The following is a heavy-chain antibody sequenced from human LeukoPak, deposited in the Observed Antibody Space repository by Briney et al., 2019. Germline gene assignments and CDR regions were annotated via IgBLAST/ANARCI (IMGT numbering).Heavy chain of an antibody. J-gene: IGHJ4*02. CDR3: ARSTPGSWYKDYFDY. Sequence: SETLSLTCTVSGGSISSSGYYWGWIRQPPGKGLEWIGSIYYSGSTYYNPSLKSRVTISVDTSKNQFSLKLSSVTAADTAVYYCARSTPGSWYKDYFDYWGQGTLVTVSS. D-gene: IGHD6-13*01. CDR1: GGSISSSGYY. CDR2: IYYSGST. V-gene: IGHV4-39*01.